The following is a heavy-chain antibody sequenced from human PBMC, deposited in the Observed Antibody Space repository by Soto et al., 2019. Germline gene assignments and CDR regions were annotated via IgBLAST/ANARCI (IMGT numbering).Heavy chain of an antibody. V-gene: IGHV4-39*01. Sequence: PSETLSLTCTVSGGSISSSSYYWGRIRQPPGKGLEWIGSIYYSGSTYYNPSLKSRVTISVDTSKNQFSLKLSSVTAADTAVYYSAEALILTGYSNWFDPWGQGTLVTVSS. CDR2: IYYSGST. CDR3: AEALILTGYSNWFDP. J-gene: IGHJ5*02. CDR1: GGSISSSSYY. D-gene: IGHD3-9*01.